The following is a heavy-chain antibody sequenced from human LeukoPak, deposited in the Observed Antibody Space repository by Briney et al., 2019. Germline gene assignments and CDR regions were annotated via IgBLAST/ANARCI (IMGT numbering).Heavy chain of an antibody. D-gene: IGHD5-12*01. J-gene: IGHJ4*02. CDR1: GFTFSSYA. CDR2: ISSNGGST. Sequence: GGSLRLSCAASGFTFSSYAMHWVRQAPGKGLEYVSAISSNGGSTYYANSVQGRFTISRDNSKNTLYLQMGSLRAKDMAVYYCARAGVNGYDFPVDYGGRGTLVTVSS. CDR3: ARAGVNGYDFPVDY. V-gene: IGHV3-64*01.